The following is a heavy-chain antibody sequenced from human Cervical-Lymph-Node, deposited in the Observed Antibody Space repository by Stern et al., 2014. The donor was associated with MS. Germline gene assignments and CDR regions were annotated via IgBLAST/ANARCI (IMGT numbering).Heavy chain of an antibody. D-gene: IGHD3-16*01. V-gene: IGHV4-59*01. CDR2: IYYSGST. Sequence: QLQLQESGPGLVKPSETLSLTCTVSGGSISSYYWSWIRQPPGKGLEWIGYIYYSGSTNYNPSLKSRVTISVDTSKNQFSLKLSSVTAADTAVYYCARTTFSEIEGYFDYWGQGTLVTVSS. CDR1: GGSISSYY. J-gene: IGHJ4*02. CDR3: ARTTFSEIEGYFDY.